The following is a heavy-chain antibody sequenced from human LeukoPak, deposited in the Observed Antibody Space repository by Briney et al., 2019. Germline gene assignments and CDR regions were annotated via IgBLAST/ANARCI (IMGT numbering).Heavy chain of an antibody. D-gene: IGHD3-10*01. CDR1: GYTFTNYG. CDR2: IIPIFGTA. J-gene: IGHJ6*03. V-gene: IGHV1-69*05. CDR3: ARGRFGHGSGIPNYYYYMDV. Sequence: SVKVSCKASGYTFTNYGIGWVRQAPGQGLEWMGGIIPIFGTANYAQKFRGRVTITTDESTSTAYMELSSLRSEDTAVYYCARGRFGHGSGIPNYYYYMDVWGKGTTVTVSS.